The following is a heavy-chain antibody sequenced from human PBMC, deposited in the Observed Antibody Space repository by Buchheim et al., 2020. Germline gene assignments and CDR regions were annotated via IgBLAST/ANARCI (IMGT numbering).Heavy chain of an antibody. CDR3: ARDEI. Sequence: EVQLVESGGGLVQPGGSLRLSCAASGFSFSTTWMSWVRQAPGRGLEWVANIAPDGTEKYYVDSVKGRFSLSRDNTEDSLYLQMSGLRFEDTAVYYCARDEIWGQGTL. V-gene: IGHV3-7*01. CDR2: IAPDGTEK. J-gene: IGHJ4*02. CDR1: GFSFSTTW.